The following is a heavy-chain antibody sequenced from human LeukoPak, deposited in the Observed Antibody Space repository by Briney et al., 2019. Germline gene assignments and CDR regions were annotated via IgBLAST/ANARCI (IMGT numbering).Heavy chain of an antibody. CDR1: GFTFSSYS. Sequence: GGSLRLSCAASGFTFSSYSMNWVRQAPGKGLEWVSSISSSSSYIYYADSVKGRFTISRDNAKNSLYLQMSSLRAEDTAVYYCARVNTPDIVVVPAAAFGYWGQGTLVTVSS. V-gene: IGHV3-21*01. CDR3: ARVNTPDIVVVPAAAFGY. D-gene: IGHD2-2*01. J-gene: IGHJ4*02. CDR2: ISSSSSYI.